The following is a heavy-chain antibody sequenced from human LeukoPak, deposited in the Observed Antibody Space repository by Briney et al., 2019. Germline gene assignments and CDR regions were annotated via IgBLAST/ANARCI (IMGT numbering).Heavy chain of an antibody. CDR3: AKDFRIGYSAHFDY. Sequence: GGSLRLSCVGSGFTFRSHAMSWVRQAPEKGLEFVSGIYENGGTTYYADSVKGRFSISRDNSKNTLYLQMDSLRGEDTAVYYCAKDFRIGYSAHFDYWGQEALVTVSS. CDR2: IYENGGTT. J-gene: IGHJ4*02. CDR1: GFTFRSHA. D-gene: IGHD2-21*01. V-gene: IGHV3-23*01.